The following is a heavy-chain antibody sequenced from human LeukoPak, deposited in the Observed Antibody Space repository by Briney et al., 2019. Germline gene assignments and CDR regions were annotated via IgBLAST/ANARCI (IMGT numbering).Heavy chain of an antibody. J-gene: IGHJ3*02. CDR1: GGSISSYY. V-gene: IGHV4-59*01. CDR3: ARDAPRIDAFEI. Sequence: SETLSLTCTVSGGSISSYYWSWIRQPPGKGLEWIGYIYYSGSTNYSPSLKSRVTISVDTSKNQFSLKLSSVTAADTAVYYCARDAPRIDAFEIWGQGTMVTVSS. CDR2: IYYSGST. D-gene: IGHD2-15*01.